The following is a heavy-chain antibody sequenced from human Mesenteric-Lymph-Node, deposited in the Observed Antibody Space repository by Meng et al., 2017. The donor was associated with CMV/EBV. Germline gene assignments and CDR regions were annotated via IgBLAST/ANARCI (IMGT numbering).Heavy chain of an antibody. J-gene: IGHJ4*02. CDR1: ISSRNW. Sequence: ISSRNWWSWVRQPPGKGLEWIGEIYHSGSTNYNPSLKSRVTISVDKSKNQFSLKLSSVTAADTAVYYCARDGGYCSSTSCYPSGLDYWGQGTLVTVSS. V-gene: IGHV4-4*02. CDR2: IYHSGST. D-gene: IGHD2-2*01. CDR3: ARDGGYCSSTSCYPSGLDY.